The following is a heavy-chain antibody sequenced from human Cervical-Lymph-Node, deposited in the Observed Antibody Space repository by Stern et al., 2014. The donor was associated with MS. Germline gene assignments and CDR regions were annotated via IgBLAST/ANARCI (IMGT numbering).Heavy chain of an antibody. J-gene: IGHJ3*02. CDR2: IYHGDSDT. CDR1: GYRFTTYW. V-gene: IGHV5-51*03. D-gene: IGHD1-1*01. CDR3: AKASWNDDAFDI. Sequence: EVQLEESGIEVKKPGESLKISCKGSGYRFTTYWIAWVRQMPGKGLEWMGIIYHGDSDTTYSPSFQGPVTISAANYITTAYLQWSSLKASDTAMYYCAKASWNDDAFDIWGQGTMVTVSS.